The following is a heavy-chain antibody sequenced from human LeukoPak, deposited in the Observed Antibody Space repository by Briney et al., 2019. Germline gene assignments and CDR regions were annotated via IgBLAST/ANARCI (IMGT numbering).Heavy chain of an antibody. J-gene: IGHJ4*02. V-gene: IGHV4-39*01. CDR2: IYYGENT. D-gene: IGHD6-19*01. CDR3: ARRGRIAVAGKGPFDY. CDR1: GGSISSGPYY. Sequence: PSETLSLTCTVSGGSISSGPYYWGWIRQPPGKGLEWIGNIYYGENTYYNPSLKSRVTISIDTSKNQFYLKLSSLTAADTAVYYCARRGRIAVAGKGPFDYWGQGTLVTVSS.